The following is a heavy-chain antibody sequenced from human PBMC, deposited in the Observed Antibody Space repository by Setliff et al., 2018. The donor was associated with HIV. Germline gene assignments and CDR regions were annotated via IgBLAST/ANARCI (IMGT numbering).Heavy chain of an antibody. Sequence: ASVNVSCKASGYTFTGYGISWVRQAPGQGLEWMGWISAYNGNTNYAEQVQGRVTMTRDTSTGTAYMELRSMRSDDTAVYYCARERENMCYFDWLVYLDAIDIWGQGTMVTVSS. D-gene: IGHD3-9*01. J-gene: IGHJ3*02. CDR3: ARERENMCYFDWLVYLDAIDI. CDR1: GYTFTGYG. V-gene: IGHV1-18*01. CDR2: ISAYNGNT.